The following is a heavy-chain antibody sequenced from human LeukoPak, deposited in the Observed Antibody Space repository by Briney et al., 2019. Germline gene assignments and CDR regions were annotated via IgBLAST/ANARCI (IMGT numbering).Heavy chain of an antibody. D-gene: IGHD2-2*01. Sequence: ASVKVSCKASGYTFTSYDINWVRQATGQGLEWMGWMNPNSGNTGYAQKFQGRVTMTRNTSIITAYMELSSLRSEDTAVYYCARGSRRRYCSSTSCRRNYYYYMDVWGKGTTVTVSS. CDR2: MNPNSGNT. V-gene: IGHV1-8*01. CDR3: ARGSRRRYCSSTSCRRNYYYYMDV. CDR1: GYTFTSYD. J-gene: IGHJ6*03.